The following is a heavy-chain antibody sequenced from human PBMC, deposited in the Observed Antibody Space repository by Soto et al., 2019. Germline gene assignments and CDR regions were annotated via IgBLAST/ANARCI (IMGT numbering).Heavy chain of an antibody. Sequence: EVQLLESGGGLVQPGGSLRLSCAASGFTFSSYAMSWVRQAPGKGLEWVSAISGSVGTTYYADSVKGRFTFSRDNSKNTLYPQMNSLRAEDTAVYYCAKTAIGWFTAFAIWGQGTMVTVSS. CDR1: GFTFSSYA. D-gene: IGHD6-19*01. CDR3: AKTAIGWFTAFAI. J-gene: IGHJ3*02. CDR2: ISGSVGTT. V-gene: IGHV3-23*01.